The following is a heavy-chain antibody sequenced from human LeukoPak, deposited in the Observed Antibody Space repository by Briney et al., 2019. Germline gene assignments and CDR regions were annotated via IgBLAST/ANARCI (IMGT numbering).Heavy chain of an antibody. CDR2: IGPNDER. D-gene: IGHD6-13*01. V-gene: IGHV3-7*01. CDR3: AKRMGPSIAAADLDY. CDR1: GFTFRRHW. J-gene: IGHJ4*02. Sequence: GGSLRLSCAASGFTFRRHWMSWVRQTLEKGLEWVAHIGPNDERYYVDFVKGRFTISRDNVKNFLILQMNSLRVEDTAVYYCAKRMGPSIAAADLDYWGQGTLVTVSS.